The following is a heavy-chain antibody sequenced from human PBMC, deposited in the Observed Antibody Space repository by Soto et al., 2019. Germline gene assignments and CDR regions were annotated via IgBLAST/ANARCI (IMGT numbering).Heavy chain of an antibody. CDR3: AKLRYFDWSAYNWFEY. V-gene: IGHV3-23*01. D-gene: IGHD3-9*01. Sequence: EVQVLESGGGLVQPGGSLRLSCAASGFTFSSYAMTWVRQAPGKGLEWVSGISGSGATTSYADSVKGRFTVSRDNSKNTLYFQMNSLRVEDTAVYHCAKLRYFDWSAYNWFEYWGQGTPVTVSS. CDR1: GFTFSSYA. CDR2: ISGSGATT. J-gene: IGHJ5*01.